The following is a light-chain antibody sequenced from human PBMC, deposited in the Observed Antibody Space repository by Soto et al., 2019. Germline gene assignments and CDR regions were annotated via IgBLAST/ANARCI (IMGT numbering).Light chain of an antibody. CDR2: GAS. CDR3: HQSAASPLT. J-gene: IGKJ4*01. CDR1: QSVGRNF. Sequence: EMVLTQSPGTLSLSPGESTTLSFSASQSVGRNFLAWYQQKPGRAPRLLIHGASYRATGVPDRFSGSGSETDFTLTISRLEPEDFAVYYCHQSAASPLTFGGGTKVEIK. V-gene: IGKV3-20*01.